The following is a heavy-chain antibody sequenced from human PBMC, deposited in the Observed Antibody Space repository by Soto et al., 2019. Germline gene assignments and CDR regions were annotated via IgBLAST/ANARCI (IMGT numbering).Heavy chain of an antibody. CDR1: GGSFSGHY. CDR2: ITRSGNT. J-gene: IGHJ4*02. D-gene: IGHD3-3*01. Sequence: SETLSLTCAVYGGSFSGHYWTWIRQPPGKGLEWVGEITRSGNTNYNPSLKSRATISVDTSKNQFSLKLSSVTAADTAVYYCACNYYDFWSGYYSVGYFDYWAQGTPVTVSS. V-gene: IGHV4-34*01. CDR3: ACNYYDFWSGYYSVGYFDY.